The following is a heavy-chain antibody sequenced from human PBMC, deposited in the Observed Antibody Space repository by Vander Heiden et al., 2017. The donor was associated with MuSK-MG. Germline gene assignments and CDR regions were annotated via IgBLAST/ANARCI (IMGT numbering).Heavy chain of an antibody. CDR3: ARGRANDYGGNRYFDY. J-gene: IGHJ4*02. CDR1: GGSCSGYY. V-gene: IGHV4-34*01. Sequence: QVQLQQWGAGLLKPSATLSLTRAVYGGSCSGYYWSWIRQPPGKGLEWIGEINHSGSTNYNPSLKSRVTISVDTSKNQFSRKLSSVTAADTAVYYCARGRANDYGGNRYFDYWGQGTLVTVSS. D-gene: IGHD4-17*01. CDR2: INHSGST.